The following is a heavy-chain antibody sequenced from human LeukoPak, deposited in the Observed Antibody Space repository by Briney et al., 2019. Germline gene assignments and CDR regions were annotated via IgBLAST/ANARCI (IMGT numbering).Heavy chain of an antibody. V-gene: IGHV5-51*03. CDR1: GYIFTTHW. CDR2: IYPDDSDT. J-gene: IGHJ4*02. CDR3: ARPRREVAALDY. D-gene: IGHD6-6*01. Sequence: PGESLTVSCKASGYIFTTHWIGWVRQTPGKGLEGMGIIYPDDSDTIYSPSFQGQVNISADQSSNTTYLQWSSLKASDTAIYYCARPRREVAALDYWGQGTLVTVSS.